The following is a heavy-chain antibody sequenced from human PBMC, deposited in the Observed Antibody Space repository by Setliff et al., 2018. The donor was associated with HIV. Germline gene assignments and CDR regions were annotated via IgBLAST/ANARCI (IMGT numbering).Heavy chain of an antibody. CDR2: INQSENT. Sequence: PSETLSLTCTVYGGSFSGYYWSWIRQPPGMGLEWIGEINQSENTNYNPSLKSRVTISADPSKNQFSLKLSSVTAADTAIYYCAGAIAVALIDYWGQGTLVTVSS. D-gene: IGHD6-19*01. CDR1: GGSFSGYY. J-gene: IGHJ4*02. V-gene: IGHV4-34*01. CDR3: AGAIAVALIDY.